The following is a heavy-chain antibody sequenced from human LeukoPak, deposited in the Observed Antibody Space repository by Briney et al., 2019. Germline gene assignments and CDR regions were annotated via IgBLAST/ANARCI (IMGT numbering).Heavy chain of an antibody. Sequence: PSETLSLTCAVYGGSFSGYYWSWIRQPPGKGLEWIGEINHSGSTNYNPSLKSRVTISVDTSKNQFSLKLSSVTAADTAVHYCARDNLYSYCSSTSCQYYFDYWGQGTLVTVSS. CDR3: ARDNLYSYCSSTSCQYYFDY. CDR1: GGSFSGYY. D-gene: IGHD2-2*01. V-gene: IGHV4-34*01. CDR2: INHSGST. J-gene: IGHJ4*02.